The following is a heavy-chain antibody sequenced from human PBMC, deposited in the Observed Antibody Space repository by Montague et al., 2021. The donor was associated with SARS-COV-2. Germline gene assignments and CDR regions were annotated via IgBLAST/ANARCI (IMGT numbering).Heavy chain of an antibody. Sequence: SETLSLTCTVSGGAISSSTYYWGWIRQPPGKGLEWIGSIYYSGSTYYXPSLKSRVTISVDTSKNQVSLKLSSVTAADTAVYYCARDTRVTMLVVVNRYGMDVWGQGTTVTVSS. CDR2: IYYSGST. D-gene: IGHD3-22*01. CDR3: ARDTRVTMLVVVNRYGMDV. J-gene: IGHJ6*02. V-gene: IGHV4-39*07. CDR1: GGAISSSTYY.